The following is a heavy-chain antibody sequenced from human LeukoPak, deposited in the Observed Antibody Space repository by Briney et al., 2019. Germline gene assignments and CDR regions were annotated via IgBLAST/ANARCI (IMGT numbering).Heavy chain of an antibody. J-gene: IGHJ5*02. CDR1: GFSSSDYW. CDR3: ARGRGPYGWFDP. D-gene: IGHD3-10*01. V-gene: IGHV3-74*01. CDR2: MNSDGTTT. Sequence: GGSLRLSCAASGFSSSDYWMHWVRHAPGKGLVWVSRMNSDGTTTNYADSVKGRSTISRDNAKNTLYLQMNRLRAEDTAVYYCARGRGPYGWFDPWGQGTLVTVSS.